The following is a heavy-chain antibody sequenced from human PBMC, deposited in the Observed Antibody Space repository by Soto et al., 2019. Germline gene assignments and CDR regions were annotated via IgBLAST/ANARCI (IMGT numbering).Heavy chain of an antibody. D-gene: IGHD1-26*01. J-gene: IGHJ6*02. CDR2: IWHDGNNK. Sequence: VGSLRLSCAASGFTFSNYGMHWVRQAPGKGLEWVAIIWHDGNNKYYADSVRGRFIVSRDNSKNRLYLQMNSLRAEDTAVYYCASDLVGASDSYGLDVWGQGTPVTVSS. CDR3: ASDLVGASDSYGLDV. V-gene: IGHV3-33*01. CDR1: GFTFSNYG.